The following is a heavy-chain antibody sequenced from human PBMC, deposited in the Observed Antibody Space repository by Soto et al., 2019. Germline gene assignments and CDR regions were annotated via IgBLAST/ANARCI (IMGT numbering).Heavy chain of an antibody. CDR3: ARGSPYFDILMGYSRPYYYGVDV. CDR2: LYYSGST. J-gene: IGHJ6*02. D-gene: IGHD3-9*01. CDR1: GDSVSSGSYY. Sequence: SETLSLTCSVSGDSVSSGSYYWSWIRQPPGKGLEWIGYLYYSGSTNYHPSLEGRVTMSVDTSKNQFSLNLSSVTAADTAVYYCARGSPYFDILMGYSRPYYYGVDVWGQGTTVPGSS. V-gene: IGHV4-61*01.